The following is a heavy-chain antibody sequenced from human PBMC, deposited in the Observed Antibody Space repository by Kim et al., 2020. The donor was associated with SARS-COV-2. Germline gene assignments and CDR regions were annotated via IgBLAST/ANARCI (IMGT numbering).Heavy chain of an antibody. V-gene: IGHV4-39*07. D-gene: IGHD3-10*01. Sequence: SETLSLSCTVSGGSISSSSYYWGWIRQPPGKGLEWIGSMYYSGSTYYNPSLKSRVTISVDTSKNQFSLKLSSVTAADTAVYYCARITMVRGVHHTQFDYWDQGTLVTVSS. CDR1: GGSISSSSYY. CDR2: MYYSGST. CDR3: ARITMVRGVHHTQFDY. J-gene: IGHJ4*02.